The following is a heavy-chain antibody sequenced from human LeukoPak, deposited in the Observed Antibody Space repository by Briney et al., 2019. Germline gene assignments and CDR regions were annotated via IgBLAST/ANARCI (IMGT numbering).Heavy chain of an antibody. V-gene: IGHV3-30*03. D-gene: IGHD3-10*01. Sequence: GRSLRLSCAASGFTFSSYGMHWVRQAPGKGLEWVAVISYDGSNKYYADSVKGRLTISRDNSKSTLYLEMNSLKAEDTAVYYCATYGSGSNYRRAFDYWGQGTLVTVSS. J-gene: IGHJ4*02. CDR2: ISYDGSNK. CDR1: GFTFSSYG. CDR3: ATYGSGSNYRRAFDY.